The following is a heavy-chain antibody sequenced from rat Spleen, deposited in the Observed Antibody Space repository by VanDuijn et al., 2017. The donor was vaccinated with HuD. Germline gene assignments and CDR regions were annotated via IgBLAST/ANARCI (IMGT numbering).Heavy chain of an antibody. J-gene: IGHJ2*01. CDR1: GFTFNNYW. CDR3: ARHEEQLGFDY. CDR2: ITNAAGKV. D-gene: IGHD1-2*01. V-gene: IGHV5-31*01. Sequence: EVQLVESGGGLVQPGRSLKLSCVASGFTFNNYWMTWIRQTPGKGLEWVASITNAAGKVYYPDSVKGRFTISRDNTKNTQYLQMDSLRSEDTATHSCARHEEQLGFDYWGQGVMVTVSS.